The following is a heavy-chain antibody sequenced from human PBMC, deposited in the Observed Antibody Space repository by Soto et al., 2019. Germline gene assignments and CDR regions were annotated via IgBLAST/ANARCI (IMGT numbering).Heavy chain of an antibody. D-gene: IGHD3-16*01. J-gene: IGHJ2*01. V-gene: IGHV3-9*01. Sequence: EVQLVESGGGLVQPGRSLRLSCAASGFIFDDYAMHWVRQAPGKGLVWVSGLSWNSDNIGYADSVKGRFTISRDNAENSLYLQMNSLRPEDTALYYCAKGTVDYVSWYFDLWGGGTLVTVSS. CDR2: LSWNSDNI. CDR1: GFIFDDYA. CDR3: AKGTVDYVSWYFDL.